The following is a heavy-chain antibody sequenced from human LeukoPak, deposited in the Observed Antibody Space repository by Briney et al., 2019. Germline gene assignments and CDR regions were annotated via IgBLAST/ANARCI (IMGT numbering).Heavy chain of an antibody. D-gene: IGHD6-13*01. CDR3: AKGAAAGYYYYGMDV. V-gene: IGHV3-23*01. J-gene: IGHJ6*02. CDR2: ISGSGGST. CDR1: GFTFSSYA. Sequence: GGSLRLPCAASGFTFSSYAMSWVRQAPGKGPEWVSAISGSGGSTYYADSVKGRFTISRDNSKNTLYLQMNSLRAEDTAVYYCAKGAAAGYYYYGMDVWGQGTTVTVSS.